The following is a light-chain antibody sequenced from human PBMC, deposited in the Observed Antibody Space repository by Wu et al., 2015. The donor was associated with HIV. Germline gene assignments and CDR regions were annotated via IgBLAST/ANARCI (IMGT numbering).Light chain of an antibody. CDR3: QQYDNYRWT. CDR1: QSISSK. V-gene: IGKV3-15*01. Sequence: EIVLTQSPGTLSLSPGERVTLSCRASQSISSKLAWYQQKPGQTPRLLIYGASTRATGIPVRFSGSGSGTEFTLTISSLQSEDFAVYFCQQYDNYRWTFGQGTKVDIK. J-gene: IGKJ1*01. CDR2: GAS.